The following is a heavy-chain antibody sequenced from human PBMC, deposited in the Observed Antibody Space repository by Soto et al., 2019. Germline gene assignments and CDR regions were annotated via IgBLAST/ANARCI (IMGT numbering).Heavy chain of an antibody. V-gene: IGHV4-30-2*01. CDR2: IYPSGMP. CDR3: ARKRGGYGLSDS. D-gene: IGHD5-18*01. J-gene: IGHJ4*02. Sequence: QLQLQESGSGLVKPSHTLSLTCTVSGGSISNAAYSWSWIRQPPGKGLEWIGYIYPSGMPFYNPSLRSRVTISIDRSNDQLSLNLKSVTAADTAVYYCARKRGGYGLSDSWGQGTLVTVSS. CDR1: GGSISNAAYS.